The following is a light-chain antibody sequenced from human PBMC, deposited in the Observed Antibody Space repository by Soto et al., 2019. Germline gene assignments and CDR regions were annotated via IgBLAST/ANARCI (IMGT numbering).Light chain of an antibody. J-gene: IGKJ4*01. CDR3: QRGNSCPPELT. V-gene: IGKV1D-12*01. CDR1: RDISTW. Sequence: DIQMTQSPSSVSASVGDRVTITCRASRDISTWLAWYQQKPGKAPKLLIYAASTLRSEVPSRFSGSGSGTDFTLTISSLQTEVFASYYCQRGNSCPPELTFGGGTKVEIK. CDR2: AAS.